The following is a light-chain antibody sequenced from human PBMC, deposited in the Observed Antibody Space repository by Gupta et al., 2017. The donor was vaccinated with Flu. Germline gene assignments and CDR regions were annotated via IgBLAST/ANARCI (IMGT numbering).Light chain of an antibody. J-gene: IGKJ1*01. Sequence: EIVLTQSPATLSVSPGERAALSCRASQTVNSNLAWYQQKPGRAPRLLIYGASARATGVPARFGGSGSGTEFTLTISSLQSEDFGVYYCQQYNNGPPDAFGQGTKVE. V-gene: IGKV3-15*01. CDR3: QQYNNGPPDA. CDR2: GAS. CDR1: QTVNSN.